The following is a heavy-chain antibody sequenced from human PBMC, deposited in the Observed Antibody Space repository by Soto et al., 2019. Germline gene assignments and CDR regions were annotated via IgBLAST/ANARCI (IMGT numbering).Heavy chain of an antibody. J-gene: IGHJ4*02. D-gene: IGHD3-3*01. CDR2: MNPNSGNT. Sequence: GASVKVSCKASGYTFTSYDINWVRQATGQGLEWMGWMNPNSGNTGYAQKFQGRVTMTRNTSISTAYMELSSLRSEDTAVYYCARGRRITIFGVVMAHYYFDYCGQGTLVTVSS. CDR1: GYTFTSYD. CDR3: ARGRRITIFGVVMAHYYFDY. V-gene: IGHV1-8*01.